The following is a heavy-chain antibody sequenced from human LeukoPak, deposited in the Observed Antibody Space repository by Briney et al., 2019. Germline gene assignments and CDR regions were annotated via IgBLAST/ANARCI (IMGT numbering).Heavy chain of an antibody. CDR3: ATPLDYFDTSGYHQGGD. CDR1: GFTFSSYS. V-gene: IGHV3-21*01. CDR2: ISSSSSYI. J-gene: IGHJ4*02. Sequence: GGSLRLSCAASGFTFSSYSMSWVRQAPGKGLEWVSSISSSSSYIYYADSVKGRFTISRDNAENSLYLQMNSLRAEDTAVYYCATPLDYFDTSGYHQGGDWGQGTLVTVSS. D-gene: IGHD3-22*01.